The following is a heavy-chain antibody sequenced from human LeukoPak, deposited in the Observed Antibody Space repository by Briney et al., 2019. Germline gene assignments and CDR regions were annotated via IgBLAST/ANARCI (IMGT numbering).Heavy chain of an antibody. CDR3: ARVLDADSSGYYFDAFDI. D-gene: IGHD3-22*01. CDR1: GYTFTSYG. V-gene: IGHV1-18*01. CDR2: ISAYNGNT. Sequence: ASVKVSCKASGYTFTSYGISWVRQAPGQGLEWMGWISAYNGNTNYAQKLQGRVTMTTDTSTSTAYMELSSLRSEDTAVYYCARVLDADSSGYYFDAFDIWGQGTMVTVSS. J-gene: IGHJ3*02.